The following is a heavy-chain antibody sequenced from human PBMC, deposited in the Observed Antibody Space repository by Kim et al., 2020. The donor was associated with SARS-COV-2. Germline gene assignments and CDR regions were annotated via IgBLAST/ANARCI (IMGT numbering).Heavy chain of an antibody. J-gene: IGHJ4*02. Sequence: NTSLKSRVTVSVDTSKNQFSLKLSAVTDADTAVYYCARGGYYYDSSGYYWGQGTLVTVSS. V-gene: IGHV4-34*01. D-gene: IGHD3-22*01. CDR3: ARGGYYYDSSGYY.